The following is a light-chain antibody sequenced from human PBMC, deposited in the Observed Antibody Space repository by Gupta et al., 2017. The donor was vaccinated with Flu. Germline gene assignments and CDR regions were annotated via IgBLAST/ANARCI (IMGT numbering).Light chain of an antibody. CDR2: DAS. CDR1: QDSKKS. V-gene: IGKV1-33*01. Sequence: GDRVTINCQASQDSKKSLNWYQQKPGKAPELLIYDASNLETGVPSRFSGSGSGTHCTFTISSLQPEDVGTYYCQHYANLPLTFGGGTKVEI. CDR3: QHYANLPLT. J-gene: IGKJ4*01.